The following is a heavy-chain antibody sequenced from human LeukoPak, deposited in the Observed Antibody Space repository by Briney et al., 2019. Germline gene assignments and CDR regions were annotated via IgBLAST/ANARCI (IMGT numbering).Heavy chain of an antibody. CDR1: GFTFSTYG. CDR2: ISGRDGNA. CDR3: AKTKSHCSGGSCYSAWFDP. V-gene: IGHV3-23*01. J-gene: IGHJ5*02. Sequence: GGTQRLSCAASGFTFSTYGMNWVRQAPGKGLEWVSAISGRDGNAYYADSVKGRFTISRDNSKNTLYLQMDSLRAEDTAVYYCAKTKSHCSGGSCYSAWFDPWGQGTLVTVSS. D-gene: IGHD2-15*01.